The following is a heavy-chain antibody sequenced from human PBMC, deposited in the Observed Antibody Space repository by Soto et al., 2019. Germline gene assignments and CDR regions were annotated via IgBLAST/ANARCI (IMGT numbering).Heavy chain of an antibody. CDR3: ASAVGYCSGGSCYEGLDY. D-gene: IGHD2-15*01. J-gene: IGHJ4*02. V-gene: IGHV3-21*01. Sequence: EVQLVESGGGLVKPGGSLRLSCAASGFTFSSYSMNWVRQAPGKGLEWVSSISSSSSYIYYADSVKGRFTISRDNAKNSLYLQMNSLRAEDTAVYYCASAVGYCSGGSCYEGLDYWGQGTLVTVSS. CDR1: GFTFSSYS. CDR2: ISSSSSYI.